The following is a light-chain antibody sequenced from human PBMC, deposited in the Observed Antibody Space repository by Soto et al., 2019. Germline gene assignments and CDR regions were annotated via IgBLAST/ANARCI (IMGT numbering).Light chain of an antibody. J-gene: IGKJ1*01. CDR1: QSVSSN. CDR3: QPSYVWPYT. V-gene: IGKV3-15*01. Sequence: EKVMTQSPATLSVSPGERATLSCRASQSVSSNLACYQQKPGQAPRLLSYVASTRAAVIPARFSGRGSGTEFTLTISSLQAEDLAVYYCQPSYVWPYTFGQRTQVEIK. CDR2: VAS.